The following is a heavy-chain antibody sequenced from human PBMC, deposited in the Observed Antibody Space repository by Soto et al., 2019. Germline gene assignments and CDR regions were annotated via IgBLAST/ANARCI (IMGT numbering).Heavy chain of an antibody. CDR2: IYYSGST. J-gene: IGHJ3*02. D-gene: IGHD3-10*01. CDR1: GGSISSYY. CDR3: ARAWGGAFDI. Sequence: SETLSLTCTVSGGSISSYYWSWIRQPPGKGLEWIGYIYYSGSTNYNPSLKSRVTISVDTSKNQFSLKLSSVTAADTAVYYCARAWGGAFDIWGQGTMVTVS. V-gene: IGHV4-59*01.